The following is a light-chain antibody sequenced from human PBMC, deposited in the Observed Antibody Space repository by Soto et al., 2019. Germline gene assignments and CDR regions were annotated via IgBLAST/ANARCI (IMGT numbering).Light chain of an antibody. V-gene: IGKV3-15*01. CDR2: DAS. CDR1: QNIRSS. J-gene: IGKJ2*01. Sequence: EVVMTQSPASLSASPGERVTLSCRASQNIRSSLAWYQQRPGQAPRLLIYDASTRATGIPPRFSGGGYGTEFTVTISRLQSEDFAIYYCQQYDIWPPYTFGQGTKVEF. CDR3: QQYDIWPPYT.